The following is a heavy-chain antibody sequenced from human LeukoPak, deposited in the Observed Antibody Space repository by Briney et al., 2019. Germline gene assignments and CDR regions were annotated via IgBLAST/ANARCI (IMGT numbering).Heavy chain of an antibody. CDR3: AKYSWGAVAAPFDY. CDR2: ISGSGGST. CDR1: GFTFSTYA. J-gene: IGHJ4*02. D-gene: IGHD6-19*01. Sequence: PGGSLRLSCAASGFTFSTYAMSWVRQAPGKGLEWVSGISGSGGSTYYADSVKGRFTISRDNSKNTLYLQMNSLRAEDTAVYYCAKYSWGAVAAPFDYWGQGTLVTVSS. V-gene: IGHV3-23*01.